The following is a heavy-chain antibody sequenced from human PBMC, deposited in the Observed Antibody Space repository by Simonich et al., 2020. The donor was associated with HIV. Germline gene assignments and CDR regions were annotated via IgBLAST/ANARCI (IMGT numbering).Heavy chain of an antibody. CDR3: AKDRYYNFWSGYYDY. J-gene: IGHJ4*02. D-gene: IGHD3-3*01. Sequence: EVQLLESGGGLVQPGGSLRLSCAASGFTFSSYAMSWVRQAPGKGLGWVSASSGSGGSTYDADSVKGRFTISRDNSKNTLYLQMNSLRAEDTAVYYCAKDRYYNFWSGYYDYWGQGTLVTVSS. CDR1: GFTFSSYA. CDR2: SSGSGGST. V-gene: IGHV3-23*01.